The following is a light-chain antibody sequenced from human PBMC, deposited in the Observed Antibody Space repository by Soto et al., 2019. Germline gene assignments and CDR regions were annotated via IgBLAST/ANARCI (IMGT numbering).Light chain of an antibody. CDR3: HQRSNWPRT. J-gene: IGKJ4*01. Sequence: EIVLTQSPATLSLFPGERATLSCRASQSVRAYLAWYQQKPGQAPRLLISDASKRATGIPARFSGSGSGTDFSLTISSLEAEDFAVYYCHQRSNWPRTFGGGTKVDI. CDR1: QSVRAY. V-gene: IGKV3-11*01. CDR2: DAS.